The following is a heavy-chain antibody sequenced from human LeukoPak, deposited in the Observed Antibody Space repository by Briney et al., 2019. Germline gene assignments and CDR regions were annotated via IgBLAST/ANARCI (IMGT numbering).Heavy chain of an antibody. CDR3: ASERSGYSSFHFDY. J-gene: IGHJ4*02. V-gene: IGHV3-7*01. D-gene: IGHD6-13*01. CDR2: IKQDGSEK. Sequence: GGSLRLSCAASGFTFSSYWMSWVRQAPGKGLEWVANIKQDGSEKYYVDSVKGRFTISRDNAKNSLYLQMNSLRAEDTAVYYCASERSGYSSFHFDYWGQGTLVTVSS. CDR1: GFTFSSYW.